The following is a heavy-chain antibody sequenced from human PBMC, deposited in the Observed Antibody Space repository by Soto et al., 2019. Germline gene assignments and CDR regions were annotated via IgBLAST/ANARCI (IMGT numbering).Heavy chain of an antibody. CDR3: ARVSLLETAGEYGSGTGYSGMDV. J-gene: IGHJ6*02. CDR2: SYYSGGT. V-gene: IGHV4-39*01. CDR1: VGSISSSSYY. D-gene: IGHD3-10*01. Sequence: SETLSLTCTVSVGSISSSSYYSGWILHPPGKWLEGIGSSYYSGGTYYNPSLKSRVTISVDTSKNQFSLKLSSVTAADTAVYYCARVSLLETAGEYGSGTGYSGMDVWGQGTTVT.